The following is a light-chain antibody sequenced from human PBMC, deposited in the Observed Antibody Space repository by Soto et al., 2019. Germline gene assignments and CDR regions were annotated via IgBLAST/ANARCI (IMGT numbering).Light chain of an antibody. CDR2: VNSDGTH. CDR1: SGHSNYP. V-gene: IGLV4-69*01. J-gene: IGLJ2*01. Sequence: QLVLTQSPSASASLGASVKLTCTLSSGHSNYPIAWHQQQPEKGPRYLMKVNSDGTHRKGDGIPDRFSGSNSGAERYLTISSLQSEDEADYFCQTWDTGIRVLFGGGTKLTAL. CDR3: QTWDTGIRVL.